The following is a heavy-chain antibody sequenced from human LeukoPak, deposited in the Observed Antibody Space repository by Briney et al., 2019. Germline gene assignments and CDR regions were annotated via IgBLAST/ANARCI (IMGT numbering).Heavy chain of an antibody. CDR1: GFTFSSYA. V-gene: IGHV3-23*01. Sequence: GESLRLSCAASGFTFSSYAMSWVRQAPGKGLEWVSAISGSGGSTYYADSVKGRFTISRDNSKNTLYLQMNSLRAEDTAVYYCAKVYYYDSSGPFDYWGQGTLVTVSS. CDR2: ISGSGGST. J-gene: IGHJ4*02. D-gene: IGHD3-22*01. CDR3: AKVYYYDSSGPFDY.